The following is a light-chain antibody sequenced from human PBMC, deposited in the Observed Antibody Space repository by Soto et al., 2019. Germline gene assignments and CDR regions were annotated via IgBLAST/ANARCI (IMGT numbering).Light chain of an antibody. CDR1: QSVLYSSNNKNY. Sequence: DIVMPPSPDSLAVSLGERATINCKSSQSVLYSSNNKNYLAWYQQKPGQPPKLLIYWASTRESGVPDRFSGSGSGTDFTLTISSLQAEDVAVYYCQQYYSTPITFGQGTRLEI. J-gene: IGKJ5*01. CDR2: WAS. V-gene: IGKV4-1*01. CDR3: QQYYSTPIT.